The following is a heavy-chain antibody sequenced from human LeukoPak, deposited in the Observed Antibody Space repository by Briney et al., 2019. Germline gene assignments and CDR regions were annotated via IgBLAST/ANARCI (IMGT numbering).Heavy chain of an antibody. V-gene: IGHV4-4*02. CDR3: ARKRADTWYYFDY. Sequence: PSGTLSLTCAVSGGSISSNNWWSWVRQPPGKGLAWIGEMYHSGSTNYNPSLKSRVTISVDKSQNQFSLKLNSVTAADTAVYYCARKRADTWYYFDYWGQGTLVTVSS. J-gene: IGHJ4*02. CDR1: GGSISSNNW. D-gene: IGHD2-2*02. CDR2: MYHSGST.